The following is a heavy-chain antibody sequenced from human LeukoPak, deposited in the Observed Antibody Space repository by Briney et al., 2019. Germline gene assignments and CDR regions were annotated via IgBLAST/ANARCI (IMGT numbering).Heavy chain of an antibody. D-gene: IGHD3-22*01. CDR3: ARGSDYYDSSGAAYY. CDR2: INPNSGGT. Sequence: ASVKVSCKASGHTFTGYYMHWVRQAPGQGLECIGRINPNSGGTNYAQKFQGRVTMTRDTSISTAYMELSRLRSDDTAVYYCARGSDYYDSSGAAYYWGQGTLVTVSS. J-gene: IGHJ4*02. CDR1: GHTFTGYY. V-gene: IGHV1-2*06.